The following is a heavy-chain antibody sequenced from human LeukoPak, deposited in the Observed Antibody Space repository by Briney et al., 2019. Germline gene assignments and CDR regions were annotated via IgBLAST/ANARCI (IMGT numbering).Heavy chain of an antibody. Sequence: GGSLRLSCAASGFIFTNYFMSWVRQAPGKGLEWVASIKHDGSEKYYVDSVRGRFTISRDNTMNSLYLQMSSLRAEDTAVYYCAREVAVADYGMDVWGQGTTVTVSS. CDR3: AREVAVADYGMDV. D-gene: IGHD6-19*01. CDR1: GFIFTNYF. CDR2: IKHDGSEK. J-gene: IGHJ6*02. V-gene: IGHV3-7*01.